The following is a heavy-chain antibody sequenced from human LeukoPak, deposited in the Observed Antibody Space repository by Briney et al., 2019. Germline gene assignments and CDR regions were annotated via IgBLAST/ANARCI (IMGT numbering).Heavy chain of an antibody. Sequence: GASLRLSCAASGFTFSSYAMSWVRQAPGKGLEWVSAISGSGGSTYYADSVKGRFTISRDNSKNTLYLQMNSLRAEDTAVYYCAKAGAYSYDSSGYWVYFDYWGQGTLVTVSS. J-gene: IGHJ4*02. CDR3: AKAGAYSYDSSGYWVYFDY. D-gene: IGHD3-22*01. V-gene: IGHV3-23*01. CDR1: GFTFSSYA. CDR2: ISGSGGST.